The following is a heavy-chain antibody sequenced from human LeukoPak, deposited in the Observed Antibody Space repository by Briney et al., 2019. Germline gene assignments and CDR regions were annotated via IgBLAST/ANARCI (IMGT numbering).Heavy chain of an antibody. CDR3: ARESRSRIQLWLRPTSGYFDY. V-gene: IGHV3-7*01. CDR2: IKEDGSET. CDR1: GFNFSYSW. D-gene: IGHD5-18*01. Sequence: GGSLRLSCAGSGFNFSYSWMSWVRQAPGKGLEWVANIKEDGSETYYADSVMGRFTISRDNAKNSLYLQMNSLRAEDTAVYYCARESRSRIQLWLRPTSGYFDYWGQGTLVTVSS. J-gene: IGHJ4*02.